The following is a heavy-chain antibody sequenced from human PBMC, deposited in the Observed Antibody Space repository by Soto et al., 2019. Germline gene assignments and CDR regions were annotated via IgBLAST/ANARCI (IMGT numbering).Heavy chain of an antibody. J-gene: IGHJ4*02. D-gene: IGHD6-19*01. V-gene: IGHV3-30-3*01. Sequence: QVQLEESGGGVVQPGRSLRLSCAASGFTFSSHAMHWVRQAPGKGLEWVAVISYDGSNKYYADSVKGRFTISRDNSKNTLHLQMDSLRPEDTAVYHCVRDRVVAGIGEVDYWGQGTQVTVSS. CDR2: ISYDGSNK. CDR1: GFTFSSHA. CDR3: VRDRVVAGIGEVDY.